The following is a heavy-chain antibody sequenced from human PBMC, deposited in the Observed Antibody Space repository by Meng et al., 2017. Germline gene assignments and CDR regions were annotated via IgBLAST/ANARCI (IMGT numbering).Heavy chain of an antibody. CDR2: AYYRSKWYH. J-gene: IGHJ4*02. V-gene: IGHV6-1*01. Sequence: QTQLAPSGAGPGEPCPPLLLIWGVSGESVSSNCAAWSWIRQSPARGIEWVGMAYYRSKWYHDYAESVKSRISIDPDTSKNQFSLQLRSVTPEDSAVYYCARGSYSFDSWGQRTLVTVSS. CDR1: GESVSSNCAA. CDR3: ARGSYSFDS. D-gene: IGHD1-26*01.